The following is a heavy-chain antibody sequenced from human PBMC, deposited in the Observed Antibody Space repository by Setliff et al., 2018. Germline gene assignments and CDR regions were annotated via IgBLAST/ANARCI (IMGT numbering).Heavy chain of an antibody. Sequence: LRLSCEASGLTLSHYWMHWVRQGPGKGLVWVSYINFDGSDTNYADSVKGRFTISRDNAKNTVYLQMNRLRAEDTAVYYCIRDWGEAGSTNAFDIWGQGTVVTVSS. CDR1: GLTLSHYW. CDR2: INFDGSDT. D-gene: IGHD1-26*01. V-gene: IGHV3-74*01. CDR3: IRDWGEAGSTNAFDI. J-gene: IGHJ3*02.